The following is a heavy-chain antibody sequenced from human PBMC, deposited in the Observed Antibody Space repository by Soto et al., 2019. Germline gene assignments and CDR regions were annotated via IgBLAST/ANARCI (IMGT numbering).Heavy chain of an antibody. J-gene: IGHJ6*03. D-gene: IGHD3-3*01. CDR1: GGSISSGGYY. CDR2: IYYSGST. CDR3: ARDRPEITIFGVVTWCCYMDV. Sequence: SETLSLTCTVSGGSISSGGYYWSWIRQHPGKGLEWIGYIYYSGSTYYNPSLKSRVTISVDTSKNQFSLKLSSVTAADTAVYYCARDRPEITIFGVVTWCCYMDVWGKGTTVTVSS. V-gene: IGHV4-31*03.